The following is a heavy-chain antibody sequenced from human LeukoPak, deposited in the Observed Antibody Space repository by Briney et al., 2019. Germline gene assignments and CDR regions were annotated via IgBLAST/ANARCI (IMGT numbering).Heavy chain of an antibody. J-gene: IGHJ4*02. D-gene: IGHD1-1*01. CDR1: GGSISSYY. Sequence: SETLSLTCTVSGGSISSYYWSWIRQPPGKGLEWIGYFYGSGSASYNPSLKSRVTISVDRSNNQLSLKMSSVTAADTAVYYCVRDVSQRRHFDYWGQGTLVTVSS. V-gene: IGHV4-59*12. CDR3: VRDVSQRRHFDY. CDR2: FYGSGSA.